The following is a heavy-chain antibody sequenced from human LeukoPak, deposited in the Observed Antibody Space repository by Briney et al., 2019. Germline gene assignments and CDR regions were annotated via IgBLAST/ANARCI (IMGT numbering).Heavy chain of an antibody. D-gene: IGHD4/OR15-4a*01. CDR3: ARDTTISMLDY. CDR1: GFTFSSYA. V-gene: IGHV3-30*04. CDR2: ISYDGSNK. Sequence: GRSLRLSCAASGFTFSSYAMHWVRQAPGKGLEWVAVISYDGSNKYYADSVKGRFIISRDNSKNTLYLQMNSLRAEDTAVYYCARDTTISMLDYWGQGTLVTVSS. J-gene: IGHJ4*02.